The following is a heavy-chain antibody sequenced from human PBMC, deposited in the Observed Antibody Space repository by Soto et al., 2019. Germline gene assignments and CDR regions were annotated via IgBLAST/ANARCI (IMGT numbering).Heavy chain of an antibody. CDR2: IYSGGST. CDR3: AANPARIAAGGYC. Sequence: EVQVVESGGGLVQPGGSLRLSCAASGFTVSSNYMSWVRQPPGKGLEWVSVIYSGGSTYYADSVKGRFTISRDNSKNTLYLQMNSLRAEDTAVYYCAANPARIAAGGYCWGQGTLVTVSS. J-gene: IGHJ4*02. D-gene: IGHD6-13*01. V-gene: IGHV3-66*01. CDR1: GFTVSSNY.